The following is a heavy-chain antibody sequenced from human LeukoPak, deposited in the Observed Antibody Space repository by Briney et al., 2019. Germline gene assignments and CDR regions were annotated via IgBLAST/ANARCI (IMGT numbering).Heavy chain of an antibody. Sequence: PGGSLRLSCAASGFTFSSYWMSWVRQAPGKGLEWVANIKQDGSEKYYVDSVKGRFTISRDNAKNSLYLQMNSLRAEDTAVYYCARWSCSSTSCSSYYYYYYMDVWGKGTTVTVSS. CDR2: IKQDGSEK. CDR3: ARWSCSSTSCSSYYYYYYMDV. CDR1: GFTFSSYW. V-gene: IGHV3-7*01. D-gene: IGHD2-2*01. J-gene: IGHJ6*03.